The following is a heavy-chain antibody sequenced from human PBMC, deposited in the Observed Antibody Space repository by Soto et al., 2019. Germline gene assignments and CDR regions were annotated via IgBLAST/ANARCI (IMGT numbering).Heavy chain of an antibody. CDR3: ADKYYCSGYTALDAFDI. CDR2: IVVGSGNT. J-gene: IGHJ3*02. CDR1: GFTFTSSA. Sequence: RASVKVSCKASGFTFTSSAVQWVRQARGQRLEWIGWIVVGSGNTNYAQKFQERVTITRDMSTSTAYMELSSLRSEDTAVYYCADKYYCSGYTALDAFDICGQVRMVTVSS. D-gene: IGHD2-15*01. V-gene: IGHV1-58*01.